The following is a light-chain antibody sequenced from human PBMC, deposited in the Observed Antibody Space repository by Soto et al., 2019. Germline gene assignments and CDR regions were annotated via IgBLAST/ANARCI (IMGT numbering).Light chain of an antibody. CDR2: EVS. CDR3: SSYTSSSTNYV. V-gene: IGLV2-14*01. CDR1: SSDVGGYNY. J-gene: IGLJ1*01. Sequence: QSALTQPASVSGSPGQSITISCTGTSSDVGGYNYVSWYQQHPGKAPKLMIYEVSNRPSGASNRFSGSKSGNTASLTISGLQAEDEADSYCSSYTSSSTNYVLGNGTKVT.